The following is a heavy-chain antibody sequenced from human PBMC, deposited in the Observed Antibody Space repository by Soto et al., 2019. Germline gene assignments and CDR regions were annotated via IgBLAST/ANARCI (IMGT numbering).Heavy chain of an antibody. CDR3: VKGGEGY. V-gene: IGHV3-30*18. CDR2: ISHDGSNK. CDR1: GFTFSTYG. J-gene: IGHJ4*02. Sequence: QVQLVESGGGVVQPGRSLRLSCAASGFTFSTYGMHWVRQAPGKGLEWVTFISHDGSNKKYAGSVKGRFTISRDNSKNALYLQMNRLRVEDTAVYYCVKGGEGYWGQGTLLTVSS. D-gene: IGHD2-21*01.